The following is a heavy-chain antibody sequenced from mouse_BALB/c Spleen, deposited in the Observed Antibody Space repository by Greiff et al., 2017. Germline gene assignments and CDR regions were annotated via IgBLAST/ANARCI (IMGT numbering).Heavy chain of an antibody. Sequence: EVMLVESGGGLVQPGGSLRLSCATSGFTFTDYYMSWVRQPPGKALEWLGFIRNKANGYTTEYSASVKGRFTISRDNSQSILYLQMNTLRAEDSATYYCARDRGGFFAYWGHGTLVTVSA. V-gene: IGHV7-3*02. J-gene: IGHJ3*01. CDR1: GFTFTDYY. CDR3: ARDRGGFFAY. D-gene: IGHD1-1*02. CDR2: IRNKANGYTT.